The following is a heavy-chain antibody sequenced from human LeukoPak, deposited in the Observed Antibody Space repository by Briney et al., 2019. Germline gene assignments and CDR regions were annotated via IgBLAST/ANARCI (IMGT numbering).Heavy chain of an antibody. Sequence: PGGSLRLSCAAPGFTFSSYGMHWVRQAPGKGLEWVAFIRYDGSNKYYADSVKGRFTISRDNSKNTLYLQMNSLRAEDTAVYYCAKELAWELPHDAFDIWGQGTMVTVSS. CDR2: IRYDGSNK. D-gene: IGHD1-26*01. V-gene: IGHV3-30*02. CDR3: AKELAWELPHDAFDI. CDR1: GFTFSSYG. J-gene: IGHJ3*02.